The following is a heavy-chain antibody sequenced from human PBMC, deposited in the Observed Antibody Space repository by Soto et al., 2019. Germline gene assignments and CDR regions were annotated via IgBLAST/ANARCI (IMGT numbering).Heavy chain of an antibody. CDR1: GGSISSGGYY. D-gene: IGHD5-18*01. J-gene: IGHJ5*02. V-gene: IGHV4-31*03. CDR2: IYYSGST. Sequence: QVQLQESGPGLVKPSQTLSLTCTVSGGSISSGGYYWSWIRQHPGKGLEYIGYIYYSGSTYYNPSPQSRVKISIDKSKNQFSLKLSSVTAADTAVYYCARDFGYSYGNWFDPWGQGTLVTVSS. CDR3: ARDFGYSYGNWFDP.